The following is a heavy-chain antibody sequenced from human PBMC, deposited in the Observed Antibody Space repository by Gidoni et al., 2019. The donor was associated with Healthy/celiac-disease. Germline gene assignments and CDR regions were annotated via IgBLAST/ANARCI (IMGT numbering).Heavy chain of an antibody. CDR1: GGSFSGYY. CDR3: ARGQRWLPPRAFDY. V-gene: IGHV4-34*01. D-gene: IGHD5-12*01. CDR2: INHSGST. J-gene: IGHJ4*02. Sequence: QVQLQQWGAGLLKPSETLSLTCAVYGGSFSGYYWSWIRQPPGKGLEWIGEINHSGSTNYNPSLKSRVTISVDTSKNQFSLKLSSVTAADTAVYYCARGQRWLPPRAFDYWGQGTLVTVSS.